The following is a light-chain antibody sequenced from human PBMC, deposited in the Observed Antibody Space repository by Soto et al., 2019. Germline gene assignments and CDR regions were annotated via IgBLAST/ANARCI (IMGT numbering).Light chain of an antibody. CDR1: SSDVGGYNY. J-gene: IGLJ1*01. V-gene: IGLV2-14*01. CDR3: SSYRSSSLYV. Sequence: QSALTQPASVSGSPGQSITISCTGTSSDVGGYNYVSWYQQRPGKAPQLMIYEVSNRPSGVSNRFSGSKSGNTASLTISGLQTEDEADYYCSSYRSSSLYVFGSGTKVTVL. CDR2: EVS.